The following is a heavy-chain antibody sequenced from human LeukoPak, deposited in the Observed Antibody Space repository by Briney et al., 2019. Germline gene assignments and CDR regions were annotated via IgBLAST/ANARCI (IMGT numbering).Heavy chain of an antibody. V-gene: IGHV4-38-2*01. D-gene: IGHD5-24*01. CDR2: IYHSGST. Sequence: SSETLSLTCAVSGYSISSGYYWGWIRQPPGEGLQWIGSIYHSGSTYYNPSLKGRVTISVDTSKNQLSLKLSSVTAADTAVYYCTRGGAYKPFDYWGQGTLVTVSS. CDR3: TRGGAYKPFDY. CDR1: GYSISSGYY. J-gene: IGHJ4*02.